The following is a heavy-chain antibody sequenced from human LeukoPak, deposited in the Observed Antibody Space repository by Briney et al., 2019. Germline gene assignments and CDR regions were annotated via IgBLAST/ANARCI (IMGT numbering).Heavy chain of an antibody. D-gene: IGHD3-9*01. Sequence: PGGSLRLSCAASGFTFSSYSMNWVRQAPGKGLEWVSYISSSSGTIYYADSEKGRFTISRDNAKNSLYLQMNSLRAEDTAVYYCARDDDILTGSVGDYWGQGTLVTVSS. V-gene: IGHV3-48*01. CDR2: ISSSSGTI. J-gene: IGHJ4*02. CDR1: GFTFSSYS. CDR3: ARDDDILTGSVGDY.